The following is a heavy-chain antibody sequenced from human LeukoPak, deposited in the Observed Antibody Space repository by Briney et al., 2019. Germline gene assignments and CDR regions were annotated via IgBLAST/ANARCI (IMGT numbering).Heavy chain of an antibody. J-gene: IGHJ4*02. CDR3: ARETTGWYRALDS. CDR2: FYHSGST. D-gene: IGHD6-19*01. CDR1: GGSIGSGGYT. V-gene: IGHV4-30-2*01. Sequence: SETLSLTCAVSGGSIGSGGYTWSWIRQPPGKGLEWIGYFYHSGSTHYNPSLKSRVTISVDRSENRISLKLRSVSAAGTAVYYCARETTGWYRALDSWGQGTLVTVSS.